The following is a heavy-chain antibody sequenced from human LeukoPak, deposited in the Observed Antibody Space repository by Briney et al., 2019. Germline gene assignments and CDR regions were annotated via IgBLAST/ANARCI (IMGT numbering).Heavy chain of an antibody. CDR1: GFTFSSYA. D-gene: IGHD6-13*01. CDR2: ISYDGSNK. CDR3: ARAAYGIVAAGTGYFQH. Sequence: GGSLRLSCAASGFTFSSYAMHWVRQAPGKGLEWVAVISYDGSNKYYADSVKGRFTISRDNSKNTLYLQMNSLRAEDTAVYYCARAAYGIVAAGTGYFQHWGQGTLVTVSS. V-gene: IGHV3-30*04. J-gene: IGHJ1*01.